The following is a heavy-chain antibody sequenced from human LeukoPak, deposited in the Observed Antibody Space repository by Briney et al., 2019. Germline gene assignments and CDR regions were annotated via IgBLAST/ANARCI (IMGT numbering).Heavy chain of an antibody. J-gene: IGHJ4*02. CDR1: GGSISISHYY. V-gene: IGHV4-39*01. D-gene: IGHD3-9*01. Sequence: SETLSLTCSVSGGSISISHYYWGWIRQPPGKGLEWIGSVYYTGSTSYSPPLKSRVTISVDTSKNQFSLRLNSVTAADTAVYYCARPLTAYSYFDYWGQGTLVTVSS. CDR2: VYYTGST. CDR3: ARPLTAYSYFDY.